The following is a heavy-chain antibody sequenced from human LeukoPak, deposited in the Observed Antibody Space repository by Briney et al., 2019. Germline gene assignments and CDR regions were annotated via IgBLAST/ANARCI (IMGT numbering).Heavy chain of an antibody. CDR3: ARPTIALLGFDI. Sequence: SETPSLTCAVYGGSFSDYYWSWIRHPPGKGLEWIGEINHSGSTNSNPSLKSRVTISIDTSKNQFSLKLRSVTAADTAVYYCARPTIALLGFDIWGQGTMVTVSS. J-gene: IGHJ3*02. CDR2: INHSGST. V-gene: IGHV4-34*01. D-gene: IGHD5-24*01. CDR1: GGSFSDYY.